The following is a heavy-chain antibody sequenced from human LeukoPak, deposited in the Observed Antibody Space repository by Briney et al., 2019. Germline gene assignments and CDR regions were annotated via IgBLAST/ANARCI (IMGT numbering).Heavy chain of an antibody. Sequence: PGRSLRPSCAASGSTFSDYYMSSIPQAPRKGLEWVSSIFPSGGEIHYADSVRGRFTISRDNSKRTLSLQMKSLRAEDTAIYYCATYRQVLLPFESWGQGTLVTVSS. V-gene: IGHV3-11*01. CDR1: GSTFSDYY. CDR3: ATYRQVLLPFES. CDR2: IFPSGGEI. J-gene: IGHJ4*02. D-gene: IGHD2-8*02.